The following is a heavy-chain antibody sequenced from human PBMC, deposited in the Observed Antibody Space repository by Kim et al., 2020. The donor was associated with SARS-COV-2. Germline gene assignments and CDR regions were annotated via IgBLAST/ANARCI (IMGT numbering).Heavy chain of an antibody. Sequence: SETLSLTCTVSGGSISSGGYYWSWIRQHPGKGLEWIGYIYYSGSTYYNPSLKSRVTISVDTSKNQFSLKLSSVTAADTAVYYCATMPFSDSSGYRHYYGMDVWGQGTTVTVSS. CDR3: ATMPFSDSSGYRHYYGMDV. D-gene: IGHD3-22*01. CDR1: GGSISSGGYY. J-gene: IGHJ6*02. CDR2: IYYSGST. V-gene: IGHV4-31*03.